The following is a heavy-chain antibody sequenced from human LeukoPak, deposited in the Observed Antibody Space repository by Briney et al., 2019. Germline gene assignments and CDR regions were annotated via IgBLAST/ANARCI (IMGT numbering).Heavy chain of an antibody. CDR1: GGSISTSDW. J-gene: IGHJ4*02. CDR2: IYYSGST. Sequence: SGTLSLTCAVSGGSISTSDWWSWIRQPPGKGLEWIGYIYYSGSTYYNPSLKSRVTISVDTSKNQFSLKLSSVTAADTAVYYCARDRGDYEVYWGQGTPVTVSS. CDR3: ARDRGDYEVY. D-gene: IGHD4-17*01. V-gene: IGHV4-30-4*01.